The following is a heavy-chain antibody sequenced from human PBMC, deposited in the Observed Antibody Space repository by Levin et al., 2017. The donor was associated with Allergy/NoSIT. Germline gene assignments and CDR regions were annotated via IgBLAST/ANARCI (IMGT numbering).Heavy chain of an antibody. CDR2: IYYSGST. CDR3: ASLARGYSGDDRDY. CDR1: GGSISSGGYY. V-gene: IGHV4-31*03. J-gene: IGHJ4*02. Sequence: SETLSLTCTVSGGSISSGGYYWSWIRQHPGKGLEWIGYIYYSGSTYYNPSLKSRVTISVDTSKNQFSLKLSSVTAADTAVYYCASLARGYSGDDRDYWGQGTLVTVSS. D-gene: IGHD5-12*01.